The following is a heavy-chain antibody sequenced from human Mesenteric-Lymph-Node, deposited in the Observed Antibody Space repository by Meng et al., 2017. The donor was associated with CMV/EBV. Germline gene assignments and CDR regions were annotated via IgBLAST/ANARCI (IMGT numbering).Heavy chain of an antibody. J-gene: IGHJ3*02. CDR1: GFTFSSYA. D-gene: IGHD3-22*01. Sequence: GGSLRLSCAASGFTFSSYAMSWVRQAPGKGLEWVSGIIGSGTSTFYADSVKGRFTTSRDNSRNTLYLQMNSLRAEDTAVYYCAKDVDSSDFGFADTFNIWGQGTTVTVSS. V-gene: IGHV3-23*01. CDR3: AKDVDSSDFGFADTFNI. CDR2: IIGSGTST.